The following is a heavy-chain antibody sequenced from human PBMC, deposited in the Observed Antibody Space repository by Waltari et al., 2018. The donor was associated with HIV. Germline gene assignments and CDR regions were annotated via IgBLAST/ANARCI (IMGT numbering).Heavy chain of an antibody. Sequence: QITLKESGPTLVKPTQTLTLTCTISGFSLGTTRAGVGWIRQPPGKGLEWLALIYWDDDKGYSPSLKSRRSITKDTSKDQVVRTMTDMDPVDTATFFCAHRAPAMEAGDWSYDLWGRGILVTVSS. J-gene: IGHJ2*01. CDR3: AHRAPAMEAGDWSYDL. V-gene: IGHV2-5*02. CDR2: IYWDDDK. CDR1: GFSLGTTRAG. D-gene: IGHD2-15*01.